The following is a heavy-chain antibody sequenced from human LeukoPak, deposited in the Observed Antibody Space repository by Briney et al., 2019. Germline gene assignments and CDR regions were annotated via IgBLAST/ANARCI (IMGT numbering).Heavy chain of an antibody. V-gene: IGHV1-8*02. Sequence: ASVKVSCKASGYTFTGYYMHWVRQAPGQGLEWMGWMNPNSGNTGYAQKFQGRVTMTRNTSISTAYMELSSLRSEDTAVYYCARGHRVVVAATTYYYYYMDVWGKGTTVTVSS. CDR3: ARGHRVVVAATTYYYYYMDV. D-gene: IGHD2-15*01. CDR1: GYTFTGYY. J-gene: IGHJ6*03. CDR2: MNPNSGNT.